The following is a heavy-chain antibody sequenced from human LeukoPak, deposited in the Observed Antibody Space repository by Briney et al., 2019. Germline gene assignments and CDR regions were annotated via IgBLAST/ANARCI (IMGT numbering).Heavy chain of an antibody. CDR2: INPNSGGT. CDR3: ARAYGSGSYWNFDY. V-gene: IGHV1-2*02. Sequence: ASVKVSCKASGYTFTGYYMHWVRQAPGQGLEWMGWINPNSGGTNYAQKFQGRVTMTRDTSISTAYMELSRLRSDDTAVYYCARAYGSGSYWNFDYWGQGTLVTVSS. J-gene: IGHJ4*02. CDR1: GYTFTGYY. D-gene: IGHD3-10*01.